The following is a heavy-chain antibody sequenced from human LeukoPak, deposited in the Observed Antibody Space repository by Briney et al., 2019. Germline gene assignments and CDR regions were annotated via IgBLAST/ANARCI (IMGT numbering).Heavy chain of an antibody. J-gene: IGHJ6*03. CDR2: IDWDDDK. D-gene: IGHD3-10*01. V-gene: IGHV2-70*11. CDR1: GFSLSTSGMC. CDR3: ARILRFGELSYYYYYMDV. Sequence: SGPALVKPTQTLTLTCTFSGFSLSTSGMCVSWIRQPPGKALEWLARIDWDDDKYYSTSLKTRLTISKDTSKNQVVLTMTNMDPVDTATYYCARILRFGELSYYYYYMDVWGKGTTVTVSS.